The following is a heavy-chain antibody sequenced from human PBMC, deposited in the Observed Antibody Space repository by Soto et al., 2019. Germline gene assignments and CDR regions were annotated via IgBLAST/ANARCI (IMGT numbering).Heavy chain of an antibody. CDR1: VFTFSIYG. J-gene: IGHJ4*02. CDR3: ARVVGYSYGPAPRNTGSFDY. Sequence: PWGSLRFFCASPVFTFSIYGMHWVRQAPGKGLERVAVIWYDGSNKYYADSVKGRFTISRDNSKNTLYLQMNSLRAEDTAVYYCARVVGYSYGPAPRNTGSFDYWGQGTMVTVSS. V-gene: IGHV3-33*01. CDR2: IWYDGSNK. D-gene: IGHD5-18*01.